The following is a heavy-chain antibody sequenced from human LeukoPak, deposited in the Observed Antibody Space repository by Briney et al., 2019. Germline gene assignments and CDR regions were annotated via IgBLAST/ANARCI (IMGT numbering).Heavy chain of an antibody. CDR1: GYTFTGYY. V-gene: IGHV1-2*02. D-gene: IGHD1-7*01. CDR2: INPNSGGT. CDR3: ASTRSNWNSEIDY. Sequence: GASVKVSCKASGYTFTGYYMHWVRQAPGQGLEWMGWINPNSGGTNYAQKFQGRVTMTRDTSISTAYMELSRLRSDDTAVYYCASTRSNWNSEIDYWGQGTLVTVSS. J-gene: IGHJ4*02.